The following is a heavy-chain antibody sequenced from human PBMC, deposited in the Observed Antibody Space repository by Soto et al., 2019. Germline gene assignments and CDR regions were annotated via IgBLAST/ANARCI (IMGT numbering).Heavy chain of an antibody. Sequence: SETLSLTCAVYGGSFSGYYWSWIRQPPGKGLEWIGGINHSGSTNYNPSLKSRVTISVDTSKNQFSLKLSSVTAADTAVYYCARGRYDILTGQFDYWGQGTLVTVSS. CDR1: GGSFSGYY. D-gene: IGHD3-9*01. J-gene: IGHJ4*02. CDR2: INHSGST. V-gene: IGHV4-34*01. CDR3: ARGRYDILTGQFDY.